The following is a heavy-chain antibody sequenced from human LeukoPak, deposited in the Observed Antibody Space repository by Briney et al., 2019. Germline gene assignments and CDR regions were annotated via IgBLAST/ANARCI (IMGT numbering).Heavy chain of an antibody. CDR1: GFTFSSYG. CDR3: TRVGYCATTSCRTAFDI. V-gene: IGHV3-30*02. D-gene: IGHD2-2*01. J-gene: IGHJ3*02. CDR2: IRYDGSNK. Sequence: SGGSLRLSCAASGFTFSSYGMHWVRQAPGKGLEWVAFIRYDGSNKYYADSVKGRFTVSRDNAKNTLYLQMISLRAEDTAVYYCTRVGYCATTSCRTAFDIWGQGTMATVSS.